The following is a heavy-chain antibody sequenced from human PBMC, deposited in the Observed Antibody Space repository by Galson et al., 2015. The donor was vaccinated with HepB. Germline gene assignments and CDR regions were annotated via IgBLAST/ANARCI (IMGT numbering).Heavy chain of an antibody. J-gene: IGHJ4*02. Sequence: SLRLSCAASGFTFSGYSMNWVRQAPGKGLEWVSFISSSSSTIYYADSVKGRFTISRDNAKNSLYLQMNSLRDEDTAVYYCARIRSPASRNLFGYWGQGTLVTVSS. CDR2: ISSSSSTI. V-gene: IGHV3-48*02. CDR3: ARIRSPASRNLFGY. CDR1: GFTFSGYS. D-gene: IGHD2-2*01.